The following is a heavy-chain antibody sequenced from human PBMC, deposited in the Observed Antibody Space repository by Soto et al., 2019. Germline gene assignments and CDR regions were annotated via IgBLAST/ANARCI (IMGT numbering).Heavy chain of an antibody. J-gene: IGHJ4*02. CDR1: GYTFTSYG. CDR2: ISAYNGNT. V-gene: IGHV1-18*01. CDR3: ASSGSWYAPFYYFDY. D-gene: IGHD6-13*01. Sequence: ASVKVSCKASGYTFTSYGISGVRQAPGQGLEWMGWISAYNGNTNYAQKLQGRVTMTTDTSTSTAYMELRSLRSDDTAVYYCASSGSWYAPFYYFDYWGQGTLVTVSS.